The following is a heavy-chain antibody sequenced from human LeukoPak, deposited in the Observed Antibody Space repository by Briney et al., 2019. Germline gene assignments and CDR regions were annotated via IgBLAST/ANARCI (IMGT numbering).Heavy chain of an antibody. D-gene: IGHD3-10*01. CDR2: INHSGST. J-gene: IGHJ4*02. CDR1: GGSFSGYY. CDR3: ARSGGNGSGSYYKGFDY. V-gene: IGHV4-34*01. Sequence: SETLSLTCAVYGGSFSGYYWSWIRQPPGKGLEWIGEINHSGSTNYNPSLKSRVTISVDTSKDQFSLKLSSVTAADTAVYYCARSGGNGSGSYYKGFDYWGQGTLVTVSS.